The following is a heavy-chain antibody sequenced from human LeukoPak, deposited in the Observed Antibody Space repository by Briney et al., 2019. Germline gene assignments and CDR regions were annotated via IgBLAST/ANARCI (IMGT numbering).Heavy chain of an antibody. V-gene: IGHV4-59*01. D-gene: IGHD3-22*01. CDR2: ISYSGSS. CDR3: ARVGDSSGYDHDAFDI. Sequence: SETLSLTCTVSGGSISSYYWSWIRQPPGKGLEWIGYISYSGSSNYNPSLKSRVTISVDTSKNQFSLKLSSVTAADTTVYYCARVGDSSGYDHDAFDIWGQGTMVTVSS. J-gene: IGHJ3*02. CDR1: GGSISSYY.